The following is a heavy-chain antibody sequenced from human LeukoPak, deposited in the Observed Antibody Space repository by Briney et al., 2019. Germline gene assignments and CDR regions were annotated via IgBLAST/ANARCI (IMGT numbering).Heavy chain of an antibody. Sequence: GSSVKVSCKASGGTFSSYAISWVRQAPGQGLEWMGRIIPIFGIANYAQKFQGRVTITADKSTSTAYMELSSLRSEDTAVYYCARATTPSHGMDVWGQGTTVTVSS. D-gene: IGHD1-26*01. V-gene: IGHV1-69*04. J-gene: IGHJ6*02. CDR3: ARATTPSHGMDV. CDR2: IIPIFGIA. CDR1: GGTFSSYA.